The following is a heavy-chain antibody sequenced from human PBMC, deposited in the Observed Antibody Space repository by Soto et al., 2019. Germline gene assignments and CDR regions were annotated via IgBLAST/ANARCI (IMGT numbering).Heavy chain of an antibody. V-gene: IGHV3-48*02. CDR2: IRIDSNHI. CDR1: GFIFTSYS. J-gene: IGHJ4*02. CDR3: ARDLSYAFDY. Sequence: EVQLVESGGGLVQPGGSLRLSCAASGFIFTSYSMNWVRQAPGKGLEWLSYIRIDSNHIGYADSVRGRFTISSDIAKNSLYLQMNRLRDEDTAVYYCARDLSYAFDYWGPGTLVTVSS. D-gene: IGHD1-26*01.